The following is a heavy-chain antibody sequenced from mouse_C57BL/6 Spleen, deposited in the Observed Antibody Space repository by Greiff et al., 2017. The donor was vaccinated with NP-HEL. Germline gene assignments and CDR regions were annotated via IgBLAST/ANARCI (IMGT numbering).Heavy chain of an antibody. CDR3: ARRAVVNYFGY. CDR1: GYTFTSYW. V-gene: IGHV1-59*01. D-gene: IGHD1-1*01. CDR2: IDPSDSYT. Sequence: QVQLQQPGAELVRPGTSVKLSCKASGYTFTSYWMHWVKQRPGQGLEWIGVIDPSDSYTNYNQKFKGKATLTVDTSSSTAYMQLSSLTSEDSAVYYCARRAVVNYFGYWGQGTTLTVSS. J-gene: IGHJ2*01.